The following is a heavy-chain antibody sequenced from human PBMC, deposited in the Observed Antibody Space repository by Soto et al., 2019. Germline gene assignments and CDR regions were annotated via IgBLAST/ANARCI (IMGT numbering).Heavy chain of an antibody. D-gene: IGHD7-27*01. CDR1: GFTFSSYG. CDR2: ISYDGSNK. V-gene: IGHV3-30*03. CDR3: AILTDNWFDP. J-gene: IGHJ5*02. Sequence: GGSLRLSCAASGFTFSSYGMHWFRQAPGKGLEWVAVISYDGSNKYYADSVKGRFTISRDNSKNTLYLQMNSLRAEDTAVYYCAILTDNWFDPWGQGTLVTVSS.